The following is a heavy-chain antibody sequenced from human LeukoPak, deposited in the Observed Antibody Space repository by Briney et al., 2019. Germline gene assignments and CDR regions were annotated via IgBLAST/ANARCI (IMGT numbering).Heavy chain of an antibody. CDR1: GFTFSSYG. Sequence: GGSLRLSCAASGFTFSSYGMHWVRQAPGKGLEWVAFIRYDGSNKYYADSVKGRFTISRDNSKNTLYLQMNSLRAEDTAVYYCAKESDIVLTPYFDYWGQGTLVTVSS. V-gene: IGHV3-30*02. D-gene: IGHD2-8*01. CDR2: IRYDGSNK. CDR3: AKESDIVLTPYFDY. J-gene: IGHJ4*02.